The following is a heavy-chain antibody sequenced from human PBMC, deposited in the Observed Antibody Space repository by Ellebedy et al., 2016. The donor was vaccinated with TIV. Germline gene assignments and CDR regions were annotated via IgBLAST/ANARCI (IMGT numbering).Heavy chain of an antibody. J-gene: IGHJ5*02. CDR3: ARAYGDYECFWFDP. V-gene: IGHV4-39*07. Sequence: SETLSLXCTVSGGSISSSSYYWGWIRQPPGKGLEWIGSIYYSGSTYYNPSLKSRVTISVDTSKNQFSLKLSSVTAADTAVYYCARAYGDYECFWFDPWGQGTLVTVSS. D-gene: IGHD4-17*01. CDR1: GGSISSSSYY. CDR2: IYYSGST.